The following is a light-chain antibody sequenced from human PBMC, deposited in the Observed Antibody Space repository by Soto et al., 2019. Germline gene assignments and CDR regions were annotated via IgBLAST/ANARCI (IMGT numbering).Light chain of an antibody. CDR3: ISHAGSSVV. CDR2: DVT. CDR1: SSDVGGYNY. Sequence: QSALTQFRSVAGSPGQAVTISYTGTSSDVGGYNYGSWYQQHPGKAPKLMIYDVTTRPSGVPDRFSGSKSGNTASLTISGLHAEDEADYYGISHAGSSVVFGTGTKVTVL. V-gene: IGLV2-11*01. J-gene: IGLJ1*01.